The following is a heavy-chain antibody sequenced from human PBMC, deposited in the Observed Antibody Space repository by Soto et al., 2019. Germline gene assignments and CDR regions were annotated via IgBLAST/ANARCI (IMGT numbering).Heavy chain of an antibody. V-gene: IGHV3-30*03. J-gene: IGHJ4*02. CDR3: ERDENKYNYAYHLDY. Sequence: GGSLRLSCAASGFSFSTYGMYWVRQAPGKGLEWVAVISYDGNNKYYADSVKGRFTISRDNSKNTLFLQMNSLRPEDTAMYYCERDENKYNYAYHLDYWRQGNLVNVS. D-gene: IGHD5-18*01. CDR2: ISYDGNNK. CDR1: GFSFSTYG.